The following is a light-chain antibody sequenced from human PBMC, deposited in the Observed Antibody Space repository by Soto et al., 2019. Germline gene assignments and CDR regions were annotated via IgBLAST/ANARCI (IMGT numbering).Light chain of an antibody. V-gene: IGKV3-15*01. Sequence: EIVMTQSPATLSVSPGEGATLSCRASQSISSNLAWYQQKPGQAPRLLIYSVSSRVTGIPARFSGSASGTEFTLTISSLQSEDFAVYYCQQFYKWPYTFGQGTKLEIK. CDR3: QQFYKWPYT. CDR1: QSISSN. J-gene: IGKJ2*01. CDR2: SVS.